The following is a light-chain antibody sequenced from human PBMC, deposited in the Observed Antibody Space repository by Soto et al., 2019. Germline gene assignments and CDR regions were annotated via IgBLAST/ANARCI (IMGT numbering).Light chain of an antibody. J-gene: IGLJ7*02. V-gene: IGLV1-40*01. CDR3: QSYDSSLSGAV. CDR1: SSNIGAGYD. Sequence: QSVLTQPPSVSGAPGQRVTISCTGSSSNIGAGYDVHWYQQLPGTAPKLLIYGNSNRPSGVPDRFSGSKSGTSASLAITGLQAEDEADYSCQSYDSSLSGAVFGGGTQLTA. CDR2: GNS.